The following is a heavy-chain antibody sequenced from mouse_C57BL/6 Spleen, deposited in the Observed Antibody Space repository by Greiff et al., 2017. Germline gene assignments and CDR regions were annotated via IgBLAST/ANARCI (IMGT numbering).Heavy chain of an antibody. J-gene: IGHJ1*03. CDR3: ARSGGNYDWYFDV. Sequence: QVQLQHPGAELVRPGSSVKLSCKASGYTFTSYWMHWVKQRPIQGLEWIGNIDPSDSETHYNQKFKDKATLTVDKSSSTAYMQLSSLTSEDSAVYYCARSGGNYDWYFDVWGTGTTVTVSS. V-gene: IGHV1-52*01. D-gene: IGHD2-1*01. CDR2: IDPSDSET. CDR1: GYTFTSYW.